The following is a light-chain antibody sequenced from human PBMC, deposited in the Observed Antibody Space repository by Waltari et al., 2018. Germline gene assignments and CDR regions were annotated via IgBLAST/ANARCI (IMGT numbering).Light chain of an antibody. CDR1: SSDVGGYNY. CDR3: SSYTSSSTLV. J-gene: IGLJ2*01. CDR2: DVS. Sequence: QSALTPPPSVSGSPGQSLTLSCPGTSSDVGGYNYVSWYQQHPGKAPKLMIYDVSNRPSGVSNRFSGSKSGNTASLTISGLQAEDEADYYCSSYTSSSTLVFGGGTKLTVL. V-gene: IGLV2-14*03.